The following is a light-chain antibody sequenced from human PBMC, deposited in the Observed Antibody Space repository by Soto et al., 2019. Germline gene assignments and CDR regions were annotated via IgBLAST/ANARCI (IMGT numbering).Light chain of an antibody. CDR3: TSYTTRTTLVV. J-gene: IGLJ3*02. Sequence: QSVLTQPASVSGSPGQSITISCTGTSSDVGTYNFVSWYQQRPGKAPKLMIFEVSNRPSGVSNRFSGSKSGNTASLTISGLQAEDEAYYYCTSYTTRTTLVVFGGGTKVTVL. CDR2: EVS. CDR1: SSDVGTYNF. V-gene: IGLV2-14*01.